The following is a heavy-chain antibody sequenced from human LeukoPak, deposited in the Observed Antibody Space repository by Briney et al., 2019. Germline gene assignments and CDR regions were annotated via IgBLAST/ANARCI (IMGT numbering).Heavy chain of an antibody. D-gene: IGHD2-21*01. CDR1: GFTFSSYW. CDR3: AKCGAYRSYDY. CDR2: IKEDGSEK. V-gene: IGHV3-7*01. Sequence: TGGSLRLSCAASGFTFSSYWMSWVRQAPGKGPEWVANIKEDGSEKSHADSVKGRFTVSRGNTKNSLYLQMDSLRAEDTAVYYCAKCGAYRSYDYWGQGILVIVSS. J-gene: IGHJ4*02.